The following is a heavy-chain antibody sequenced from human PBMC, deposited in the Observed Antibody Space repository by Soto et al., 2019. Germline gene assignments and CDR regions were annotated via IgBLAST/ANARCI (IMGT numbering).Heavy chain of an antibody. J-gene: IGHJ4*02. D-gene: IGHD5-18*01. CDR3: AIAGGYIYGSLYFDY. V-gene: IGHV4-30-4*01. CDR1: GGSICSGDYY. Sequence: QVQLQESGPGLVKPSQTLSLTCTVSGGSICSGDYYWSWIRQPPGKGLEWIGHIYYSGSTYYNPSLKSRVTISVDTSKNQFSLKLSSVTAADTAVYYCAIAGGYIYGSLYFDYWGQGTLVTVSS. CDR2: IYYSGST.